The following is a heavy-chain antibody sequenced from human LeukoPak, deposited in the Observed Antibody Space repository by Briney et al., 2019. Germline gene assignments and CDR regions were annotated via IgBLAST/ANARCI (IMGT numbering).Heavy chain of an antibody. CDR1: GFSFSSYS. CDR2: VSPSSSYI. V-gene: IGHV3-21*01. Sequence: PGGSLRLSCKASGFSFSSYSMNWVRQAPGKGLEWVSSVSPSSSYIYYADSVKGRFTISRDNAKNSLFLQMNSLRAEDTAVYYCATDDGAVPGPDFEYRGQGTLVTVSS. D-gene: IGHD6-19*01. CDR3: ATDDGAVPGPDFEY. J-gene: IGHJ4*02.